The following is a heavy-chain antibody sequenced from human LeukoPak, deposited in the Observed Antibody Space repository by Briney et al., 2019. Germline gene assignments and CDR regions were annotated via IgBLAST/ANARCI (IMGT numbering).Heavy chain of an antibody. CDR1: GGTFSSYA. CDR3: AREMPPAYYYDSSGYYHGAFDI. V-gene: IGHV1-69*05. J-gene: IGHJ3*02. Sequence: GASVKVSCKASGGTFSSYAISWVRQAPGQGLEWMGGIIPIFGTANYAQKFQGRVTITTDESTSTAYMELSSLRSEDTAVYYCAREMPPAYYYDSSGYYHGAFDIWGQGTMVTVSS. CDR2: IIPIFGTA. D-gene: IGHD3-22*01.